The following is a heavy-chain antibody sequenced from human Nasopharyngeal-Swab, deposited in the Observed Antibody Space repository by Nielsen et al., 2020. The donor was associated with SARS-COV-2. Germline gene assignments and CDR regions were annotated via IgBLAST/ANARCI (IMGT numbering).Heavy chain of an antibody. J-gene: IGHJ4*02. CDR2: ISHDGGNE. Sequence: GGSLRLSCAASGMAFSSYGMHWVRQAAGKGLEWVTVISHDGGNEYYADSVKGRFTISRDNSKNALYLQMNSLRPEDTATYYCAKDSGSGWSSLFDHWGRGTVVTVSS. D-gene: IGHD6-19*01. CDR1: GMAFSSYG. V-gene: IGHV3-30*18. CDR3: AKDSGSGWSSLFDH.